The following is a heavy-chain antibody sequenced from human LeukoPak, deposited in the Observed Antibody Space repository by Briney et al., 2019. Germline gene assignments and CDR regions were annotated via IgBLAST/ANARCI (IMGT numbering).Heavy chain of an antibody. CDR1: GFTFSSYA. Sequence: PGGSLRLSCAASGFTFSSYAMSWVRQAPGKGLEWVSAISGSGGSTYYADSVKGRFTISRDNSKNTLYLQMNSLRAEDTAVYYCARRGRYDSSGYPYYFDYWGQGTLVTVSS. V-gene: IGHV3-23*01. J-gene: IGHJ4*02. CDR2: ISGSGGST. CDR3: ARRGRYDSSGYPYYFDY. D-gene: IGHD3-22*01.